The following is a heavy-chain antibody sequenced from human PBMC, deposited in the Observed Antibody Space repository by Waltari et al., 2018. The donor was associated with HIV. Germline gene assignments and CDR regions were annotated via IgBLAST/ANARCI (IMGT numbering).Heavy chain of an antibody. CDR3: ARRPVPSDEFDP. J-gene: IGHJ5*02. D-gene: IGHD2-2*01. Sequence: QVQLQESGPGLVTPSEALSLTCAVSGYSLRSLYYWGWLRQPPGKGLEWLGSIYHSRRTYYKPALKSRVTISVDTAKNQFSLKLTSVTAADTAVYYCARRPVPSDEFDPWGQGTLVTVSS. V-gene: IGHV4-38-2*01. CDR2: IYHSRRT. CDR1: GYSLRSLYY.